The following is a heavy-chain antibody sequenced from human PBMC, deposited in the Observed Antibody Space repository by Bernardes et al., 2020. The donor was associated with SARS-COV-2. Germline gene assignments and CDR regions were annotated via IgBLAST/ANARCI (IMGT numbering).Heavy chain of an antibody. D-gene: IGHD6-13*01. Sequence: GRSLRLSCAASGFTFSSYCMSWVRQAPGKGLEWVANIKEDGSGKYYVDSVKGRFTISRDNAKNSLYLQMNSLRAEDTAVYYCARDNGWQQGDHVWGQGTLVTVSS. CDR2: IKEDGSGK. CDR3: ARDNGWQQGDHV. V-gene: IGHV3-7*01. CDR1: GFTFSSYC. J-gene: IGHJ4*02.